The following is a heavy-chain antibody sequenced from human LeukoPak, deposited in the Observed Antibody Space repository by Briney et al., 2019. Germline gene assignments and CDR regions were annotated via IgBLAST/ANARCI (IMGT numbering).Heavy chain of an antibody. D-gene: IGHD6-19*01. CDR1: GFTFSSYG. J-gene: IGHJ4*02. CDR3: ARRGAVAGTVDY. V-gene: IGHV3-23*01. Sequence: GGTLRLSCAASGFTFSSYGMNWVRQAPGKGLEWVSAISGSGGTTYYADSLRGRFTISRDNAKNTLYLQMNSLRAEDTAVYYCARRGAVAGTVDYWGQGTLVTVSS. CDR2: ISGSGGTT.